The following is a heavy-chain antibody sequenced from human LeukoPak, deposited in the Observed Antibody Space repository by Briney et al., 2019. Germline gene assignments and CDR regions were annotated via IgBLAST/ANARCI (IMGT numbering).Heavy chain of an antibody. J-gene: IGHJ5*02. Sequence: PGGSLRLSCATSGFNFSSYWMSWVRQAPGKGLEWVANIKRDGSEMYSVASVKGRFTISRDNAKKSLYLQMNSLRGEDTAVYYCARGQTLIPWGQGTLVTVSS. V-gene: IGHV3-7*01. CDR3: ARGQTLIP. D-gene: IGHD3-16*01. CDR1: GFNFSSYW. CDR2: IKRDGSEM.